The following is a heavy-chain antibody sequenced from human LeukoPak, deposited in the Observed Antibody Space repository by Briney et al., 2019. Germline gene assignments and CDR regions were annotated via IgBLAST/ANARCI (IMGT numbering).Heavy chain of an antibody. CDR3: AREFRPAAIPFYYHYAMDV. Sequence: GGSLRLSCAASGFTFSNHWMSWVRQPPGKGLEWVAHIKQDGSEKYYVDSVRGRFTISRDNAKNSLYLQMNSLRAEDTAVYYCAREFRPAAIPFYYHYAMDVWGQGTTVTVSS. CDR2: IKQDGSEK. V-gene: IGHV3-7*01. J-gene: IGHJ6*02. D-gene: IGHD2-2*01. CDR1: GFTFSNHW.